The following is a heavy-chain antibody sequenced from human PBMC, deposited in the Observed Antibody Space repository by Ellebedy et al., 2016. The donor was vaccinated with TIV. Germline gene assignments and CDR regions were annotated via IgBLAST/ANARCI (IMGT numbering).Heavy chain of an antibody. J-gene: IGHJ3*01. CDR2: IAHDGSNK. D-gene: IGHD1-26*01. CDR3: ARVGWDLVAAPDV. Sequence: PGGSLRLSCTASGITFSTHNLHWVSHAPGQGLEWVAVIAHDGSNKYYAASLEGRFTIPRNNSKNKLYLQMNSLRPDDTAVYYYARVGWDLVAAPDVWGHGTMVTVSS. CDR1: GITFSTHN. V-gene: IGHV3-33*05.